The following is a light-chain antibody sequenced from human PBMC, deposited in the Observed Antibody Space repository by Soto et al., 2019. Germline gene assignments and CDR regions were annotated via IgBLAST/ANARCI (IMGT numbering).Light chain of an antibody. CDR1: QSISTQ. Sequence: DIQMTQSPSTLSGSVGDRVTIVCRASQSISTQLAWYQQKPGQAPKLRISGGFTLEDGVPSRFSGSGSGTEFTLPISSLQPDEFATYDCQQYYTYSTFGQGTKLDIK. J-gene: IGKJ1*01. CDR2: GGF. CDR3: QQYYTYST. V-gene: IGKV1-5*02.